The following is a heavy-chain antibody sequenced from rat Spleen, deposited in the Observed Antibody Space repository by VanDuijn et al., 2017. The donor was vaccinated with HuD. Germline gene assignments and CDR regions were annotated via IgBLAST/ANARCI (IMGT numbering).Heavy chain of an antibody. CDR1: GFPFSNYD. V-gene: IGHV5-7*01. CDR3: ARRDYSGVFDY. J-gene: IGHJ2*01. D-gene: IGHD1-1*01. Sequence: EVQLVESGGGLVQPGRSMKLSCAASGFPFSNYDMAWVRQAPKAGLEWVATISYDGGTTNYRDSVKGRFTISRDNTKSTLYLQMDSLRSEATATYYCARRDYSGVFDYWGQGVMVTVSS. CDR2: ISYDGGTT.